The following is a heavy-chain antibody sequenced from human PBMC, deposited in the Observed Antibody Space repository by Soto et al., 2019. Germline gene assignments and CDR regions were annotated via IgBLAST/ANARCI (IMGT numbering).Heavy chain of an antibody. V-gene: IGHV3-13*01. Sequence: EVQLVESGGGLVQPGGSLRLSCAASGFNFSSYDMHWVRHVPGKGRAWVSAIGTGHYTYYPGSVKGRFTLSRENAKSSLYLHMTSLRAGDTAVSYCASEAAGTPFLIDYWVQGTLVAVSA. D-gene: IGHD6-19*01. CDR2: IGTGHYT. CDR1: GFNFSSYD. CDR3: ASEAAGTPFLIDY. J-gene: IGHJ4*02.